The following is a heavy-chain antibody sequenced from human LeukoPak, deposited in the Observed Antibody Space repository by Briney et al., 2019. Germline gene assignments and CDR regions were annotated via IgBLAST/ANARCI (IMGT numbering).Heavy chain of an antibody. CDR3: ARAPTVLVGYCSSSSCQADY. CDR2: TSYDASSK. J-gene: IGHJ4*02. V-gene: IGHV3-30-3*01. Sequence: GGSLRLSCAASGFTFSSYAMHWVRQAPGKGLEWVAFTSYDASSKYYADSVKGRFTISKDNSNNTLSLQMNSLRAEDTAVYYCARAPTVLVGYCSSSSCQADYWGQGTLVTVSS. D-gene: IGHD2-2*01. CDR1: GFTFSSYA.